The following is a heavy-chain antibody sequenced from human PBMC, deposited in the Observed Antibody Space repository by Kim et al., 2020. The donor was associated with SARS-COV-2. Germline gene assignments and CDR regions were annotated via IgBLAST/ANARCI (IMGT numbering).Heavy chain of an antibody. CDR2: TI. CDR3: ARLAGPGIN. V-gene: IGHV3-48*02. J-gene: IGHJ4*02. Sequence: TIYYADSVKGRFTISRDNAKNSLYLQMNSLRDEDTAVYYCARLAGPGINWGQGTLVTVSS. D-gene: IGHD3-10*01.